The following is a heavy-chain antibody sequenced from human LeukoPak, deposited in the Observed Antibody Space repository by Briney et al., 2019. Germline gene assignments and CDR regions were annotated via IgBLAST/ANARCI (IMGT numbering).Heavy chain of an antibody. CDR1: GYTFTGYY. CDR3: ARIPEEYYYDSSGYFDY. V-gene: IGHV1-2*02. J-gene: IGHJ4*02. CDR2: INPNSGGT. D-gene: IGHD3-22*01. Sequence: ASVKVSCKASGYTFTGYYMHWVRQAPGQGLEWMGWINPNSGGTNYAQKLQGRVTMTTDTSTSTAYMGLRSLRSDDTAVYYCARIPEEYYYDSSGYFDYWGQGTLVTVSS.